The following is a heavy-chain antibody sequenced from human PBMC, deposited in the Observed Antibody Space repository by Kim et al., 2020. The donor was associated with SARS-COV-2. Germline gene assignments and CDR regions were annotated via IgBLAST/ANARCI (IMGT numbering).Heavy chain of an antibody. CDR1: GFTFSDYY. CDR2: MSSSSTYT. V-gene: IGHV3-11*05. CDR3: ARGRYNSDY. J-gene: IGHJ4*02. D-gene: IGHD1-20*01. Sequence: GGSLRLSCAASGFTFSDYYMSWIRQAPGKGLEWVSYMSSSSTYTNYADSVKGRFTISRDNAKNSLYLQMNILRVEDTAVYYCARGRYNSDYWGQGTLVT.